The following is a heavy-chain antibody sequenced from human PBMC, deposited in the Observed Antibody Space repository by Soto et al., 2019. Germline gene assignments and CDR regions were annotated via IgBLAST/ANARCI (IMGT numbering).Heavy chain of an antibody. CDR2: IYYSGST. D-gene: IGHD7-27*01. Sequence: PSETLSLTCTVSGGSVSSGSYYWSWIRQPPGKGLEWIGYIYYSGSTNYNPSLKSRVTISQDTSSNQFSLTMNSVSASDTAVYYCARDWVPLWFDSWGQGILVTVSS. V-gene: IGHV4-61*01. J-gene: IGHJ5*01. CDR3: ARDWVPLWFDS. CDR1: GGSVSSGSYY.